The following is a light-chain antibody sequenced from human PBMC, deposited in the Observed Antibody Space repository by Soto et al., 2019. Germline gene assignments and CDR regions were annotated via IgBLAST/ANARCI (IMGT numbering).Light chain of an antibody. Sequence: EIVLTQSPGTLSLSPGERATLSCRASQSISSSCLAWYQQKPGQAPRLLVYGASSRATGIPDRFSGSGSGTDFTLTISRLEPEDFAVYYCQQYGSSRFTFGPGTKVDIK. CDR3: QQYGSSRFT. CDR2: GAS. V-gene: IGKV3-20*01. J-gene: IGKJ3*01. CDR1: QSISSSC.